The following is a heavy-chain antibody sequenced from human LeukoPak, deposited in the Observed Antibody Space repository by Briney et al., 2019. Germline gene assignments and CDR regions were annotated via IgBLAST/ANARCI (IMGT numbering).Heavy chain of an antibody. CDR2: IKSKTDGGTT. CDR3: TPETTVTTTGSGY. Sequence: GGSLRLSCAASGFTFSNAWMSWVRQAPGKGLEWVGRIKSKTDGGTTDYAAPVKGRFTISRDDSKNTLYLQMNSLKTEDTAVYYCTPETTVTTTGSGYWGQGTLVTVSS. CDR1: GFTFSNAW. D-gene: IGHD4-17*01. V-gene: IGHV3-15*01. J-gene: IGHJ4*02.